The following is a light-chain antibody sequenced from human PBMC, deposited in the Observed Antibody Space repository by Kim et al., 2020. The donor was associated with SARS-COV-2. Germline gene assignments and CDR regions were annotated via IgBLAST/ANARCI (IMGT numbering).Light chain of an antibody. CDR3: QQFDSTPSS. CDR2: KAS. CDR1: QTVGNW. J-gene: IGKJ2*03. Sequence: DIQMTQSPSTLSASVGDRVTITCRASQTVGNWLAWYQDKSGKAPKLLIYKASTLESGVPSRFSGSGSGTEFTLTISSLQPDDFATYYCQQFDSTPSSFGQGTKLEI. V-gene: IGKV1-5*03.